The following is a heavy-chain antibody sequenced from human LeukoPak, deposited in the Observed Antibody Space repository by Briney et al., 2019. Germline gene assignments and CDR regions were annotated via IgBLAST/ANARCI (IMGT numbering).Heavy chain of an antibody. CDR2: ISYDGSNK. V-gene: IGHV3-30-3*01. CDR1: GFTFSSYA. J-gene: IGHJ3*02. CDR3: AALGGWYI. Sequence: GRSLRLSCAASGFTFSSYAMHWVRQAPGKGLEWVAVISYDGSNKYYADSVKGRFTISRDNSKNTLYLQMNSLRAEDTAVYYCAALGGWYIWGQGTMVTVSS.